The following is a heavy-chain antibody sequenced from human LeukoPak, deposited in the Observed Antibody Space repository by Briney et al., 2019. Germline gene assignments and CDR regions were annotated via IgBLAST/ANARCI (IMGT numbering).Heavy chain of an antibody. CDR3: ARGRYNWNHLGYFDY. CDR1: GGSISSYY. CDR2: IYYSGST. D-gene: IGHD1-20*01. V-gene: IGHV4-59*01. Sequence: SETLSLTCTVSGGSISSYYWSWIRQPPXXXXEWIGYIYYSGSTNYNPSLKSRVTISVDTSKNQFSLKLSSVTAADTAVYYCARGRYNWNHLGYFDYWGQGTLVTVSS. J-gene: IGHJ4*02.